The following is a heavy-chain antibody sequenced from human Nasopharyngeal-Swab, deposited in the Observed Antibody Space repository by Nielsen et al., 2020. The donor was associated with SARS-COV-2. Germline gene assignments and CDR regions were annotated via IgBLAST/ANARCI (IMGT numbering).Heavy chain of an antibody. J-gene: IGHJ6*02. D-gene: IGHD3-10*01. CDR3: AREYYDGSGEGVGPGMDV. Sequence: ASVKVSCKASGYTFTGYYMHWVRQAPGQGLEGMGWINPNSGGTNYAQKFQGRVTMTRDTSISTAYMELSRLRSDDTAVYYCAREYYDGSGEGVGPGMDVWGQGTTVTVSS. CDR1: GYTFTGYY. CDR2: INPNSGGT. V-gene: IGHV1-2*02.